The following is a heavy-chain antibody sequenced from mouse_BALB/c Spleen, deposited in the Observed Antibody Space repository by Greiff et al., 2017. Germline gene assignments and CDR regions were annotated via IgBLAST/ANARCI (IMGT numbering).Heavy chain of an antibody. CDR2: INPDSSTI. Sequence: EVKLMESGGGLVQPGGSLKLSCAASGFDFSRYWMSWVRQAPGKGLEWIGEINPDSSTINYTPSLKDKFIISRDNAKNTLYLQMSKVRSEDTALYYCARQGGTRFAYWGQGTLVTVSA. J-gene: IGHJ3*01. V-gene: IGHV4-1*02. D-gene: IGHD3-3*01. CDR1: GFDFSRYW. CDR3: ARQGGTRFAY.